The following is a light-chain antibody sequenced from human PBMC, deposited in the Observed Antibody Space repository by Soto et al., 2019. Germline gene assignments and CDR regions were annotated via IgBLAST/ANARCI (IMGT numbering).Light chain of an antibody. Sequence: EIVMTQSPATLSVSPGERATLSCRASQSVGSNLAWYQQKPGQAPRLLIDGASTRATGIPARFSGSGSGTEFTLTISSLQSEDFAVYYCQQYNNWPSWTFGQGTKVDI. CDR1: QSVGSN. CDR2: GAS. CDR3: QQYNNWPSWT. J-gene: IGKJ1*01. V-gene: IGKV3-15*01.